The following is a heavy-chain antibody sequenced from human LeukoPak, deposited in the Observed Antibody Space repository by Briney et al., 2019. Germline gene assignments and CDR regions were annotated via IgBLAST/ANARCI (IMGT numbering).Heavy chain of an antibody. J-gene: IGHJ3*02. CDR1: GYTFTSYG. V-gene: IGHV1-8*02. Sequence: ASVKVSCKASGYTFTSYGISWVRQAPEQGLEWMGWMNPNSGNTGYAQKFQGRVTMTRNTSISTAYMELSSLRSEDTAVYYCARADDSTDAFDIWGQGTMVTVSS. D-gene: IGHD3-22*01. CDR2: MNPNSGNT. CDR3: ARADDSTDAFDI.